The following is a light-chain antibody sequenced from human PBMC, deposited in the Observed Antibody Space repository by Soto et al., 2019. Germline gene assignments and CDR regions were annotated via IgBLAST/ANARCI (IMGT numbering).Light chain of an antibody. CDR2: DVS. J-gene: IGLJ1*01. Sequence: QSVLTQPRSLSGSPRQSVTISCTGPTIGAHSFVSWYQDRPDKVPKLLIYDVSQRPSGIPDRFSGSRSANTASLTISGLQADDAAPYYCCSYTGNKVFIYGTGPKVTVL. CDR3: CSYTGNKVFI. CDR1: TIGAHSF. V-gene: IGLV2-11*01.